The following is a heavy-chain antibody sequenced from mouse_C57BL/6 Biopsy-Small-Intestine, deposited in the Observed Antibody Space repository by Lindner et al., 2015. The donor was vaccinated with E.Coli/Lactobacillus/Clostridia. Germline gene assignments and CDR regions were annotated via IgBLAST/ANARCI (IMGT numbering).Heavy chain of an antibody. CDR3: ARRPGTSYFEY. J-gene: IGHJ2*01. Sequence: VQLQASGGGLVNPGGSLKLSCAASGFTFSDYGMHWVRQVPEKGLEWVAHISSGSSTIYYAGTMKGRFTISRDNAKNTLFLQMTSLRSEDTAIYYCARRPGTSYFEYWGQGTTLTVSS. CDR1: GFTFSDYG. D-gene: IGHD4-1*01. CDR2: ISSGSSTI. V-gene: IGHV5-17*01.